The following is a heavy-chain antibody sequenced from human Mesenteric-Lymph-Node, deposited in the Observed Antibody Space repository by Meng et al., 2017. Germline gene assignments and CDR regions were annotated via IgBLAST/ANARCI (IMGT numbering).Heavy chain of an antibody. V-gene: IGHV4-4*02. Sequence: QWQLQDPVPQVVKPSGTLSLTCAVSGGSINSNNWWSWVRQAPGKGLEWIGEINHSGSTNYNPSLKSRVTISVDTSKNQFSLKLSSVTAADTAVYYCARGRRYSYGALDYWGQGTLVTVSS. CDR2: INHSGST. CDR1: GGSINSNNW. J-gene: IGHJ4*02. D-gene: IGHD5-18*01. CDR3: ARGRRYSYGALDY.